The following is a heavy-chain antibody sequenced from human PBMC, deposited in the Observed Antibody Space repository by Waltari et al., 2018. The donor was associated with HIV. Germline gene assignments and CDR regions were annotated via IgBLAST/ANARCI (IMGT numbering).Heavy chain of an antibody. CDR1: GGSISSGSYY. J-gene: IGHJ3*02. CDR2: INTSGST. Sequence: QVQLQESGPGLVKPSQTLSLTCTVSGGSISSGSYYWSWIRQPAGKGLEWIGRINTSGSTNYNPSLKSRVTISVDTSKNQFSLKLSSVTAADTAVYYCARRGIQLWFYAFDIWGQGTMVTVSS. V-gene: IGHV4-61*02. CDR3: ARRGIQLWFYAFDI. D-gene: IGHD5-18*01.